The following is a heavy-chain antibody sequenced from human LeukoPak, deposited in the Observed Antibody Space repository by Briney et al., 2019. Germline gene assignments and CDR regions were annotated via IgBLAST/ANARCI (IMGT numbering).Heavy chain of an antibody. CDR2: INHSGTT. CDR1: GGSFSGYN. D-gene: IGHD5-12*01. V-gene: IGHV4-34*01. CDR3: ARAAQGYAVWNGYYYYYYMDV. Sequence: SETLSLTSAVYGGSFSGYNWSWIRQPPGKGLEWIGEINHSGTTNYSTSLKSRVTTLVDTSKSQYSQRLTSVTAADTAMYYCARAAQGYAVWNGYYYYYYMDVWGKGTTVTISS. J-gene: IGHJ6*03.